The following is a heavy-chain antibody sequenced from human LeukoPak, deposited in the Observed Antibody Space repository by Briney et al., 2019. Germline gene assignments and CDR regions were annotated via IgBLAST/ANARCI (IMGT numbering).Heavy chain of an antibody. Sequence: SETLSLTCTVSGGSISSYYCSWIRQPPGKGLEWIGEINHSGSTNYNPSLKSRVTISVDTSKNQFSLKLSSVAAADTAVYYCARVRSGPYFDYWGQGTLVTVSS. V-gene: IGHV4-34*01. CDR3: ARVRSGPYFDY. J-gene: IGHJ4*02. CDR1: GGSISSYY. CDR2: INHSGST. D-gene: IGHD3-3*01.